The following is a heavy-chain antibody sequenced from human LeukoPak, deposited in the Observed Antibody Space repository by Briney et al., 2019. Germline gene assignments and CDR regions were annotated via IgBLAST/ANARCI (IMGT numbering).Heavy chain of an antibody. Sequence: SETLSLTCIVSGGSISSYYWSWVRQPPGKGLEWIGYIYYTGSTNYNPSLKSRLTISIDTSKNQFSLKLSSVNAADTAVYYCARDNGDYVYYFDYWGQGTLVTVSS. J-gene: IGHJ4*02. CDR2: IYYTGST. D-gene: IGHD4-17*01. CDR1: GGSISSYY. V-gene: IGHV4-59*01. CDR3: ARDNGDYVYYFDY.